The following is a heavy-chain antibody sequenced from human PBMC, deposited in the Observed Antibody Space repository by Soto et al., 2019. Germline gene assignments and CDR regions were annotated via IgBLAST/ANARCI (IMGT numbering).Heavy chain of an antibody. CDR1: GYTFSSYA. Sequence: SVKVSCKASGYTFSSYAISWVRQAPGQGPEWMGGIIPIFGTANYAQKFQGRVTITADESTSTAYMELSSLRSEDTAVYYCARDRVYSSSSAYWFDPWGQGTLVTVS. D-gene: IGHD6-6*01. CDR2: IIPIFGTA. CDR3: ARDRVYSSSSAYWFDP. J-gene: IGHJ5*02. V-gene: IGHV1-69*13.